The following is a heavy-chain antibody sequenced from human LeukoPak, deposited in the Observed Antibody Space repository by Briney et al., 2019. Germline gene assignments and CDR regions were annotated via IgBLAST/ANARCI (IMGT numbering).Heavy chain of an antibody. Sequence: PGGSLRLSCAASGFTFSSYEMNWVRQAPGKGLEWVSYISSSGSTIYYADSVKGRFTISRDNAKNSLYLQMNSLRAEDTAVYYCAKEDNYGTALDYWGQGTLVTVSS. V-gene: IGHV3-48*03. D-gene: IGHD5-24*01. CDR1: GFTFSSYE. J-gene: IGHJ4*02. CDR2: ISSSGSTI. CDR3: AKEDNYGTALDY.